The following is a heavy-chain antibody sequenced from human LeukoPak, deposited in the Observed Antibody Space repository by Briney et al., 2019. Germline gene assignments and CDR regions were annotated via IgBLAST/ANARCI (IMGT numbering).Heavy chain of an antibody. D-gene: IGHD6-19*01. CDR1: GFTFSNAW. CDR3: TTSFNRYSSGSAASTDY. Sequence: GGSLRLSCAASGFTFSNAWMSWVRQAPGKGLEWVGRIKSKTDGGTTDYAAPVKGRCTIPRDDSKNTLYLQMNSLKAEDTAVYYCTTSFNRYSSGSAASTDYWGQGTLVTVSS. V-gene: IGHV3-15*01. J-gene: IGHJ4*02. CDR2: IKSKTDGGTT.